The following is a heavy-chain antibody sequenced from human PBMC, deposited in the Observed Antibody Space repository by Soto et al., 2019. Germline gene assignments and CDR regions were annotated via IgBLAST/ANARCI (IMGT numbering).Heavy chain of an antibody. CDR1: GFTFTSYD. CDR2: ILHDGSAE. Sequence: PGGSLRLSCAASGFTFTSYDMHWVRQAPGKGLEWMALILHDGSAEYYADSVKGRFTISRDNSKSTLYLQMNSLRAEDTAVYYCARSRDGYSFYFYYGMDVWGQGTTVTV. V-gene: IGHV3-30*03. CDR3: ARSRDGYSFYFYYGMDV. D-gene: IGHD4-4*01. J-gene: IGHJ6*02.